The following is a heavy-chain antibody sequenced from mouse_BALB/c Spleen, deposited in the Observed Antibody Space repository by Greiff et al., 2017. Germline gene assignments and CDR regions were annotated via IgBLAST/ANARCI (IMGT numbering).Heavy chain of an antibody. CDR2: ISTYYGNT. V-gene: IGHV1-67*01. CDR3: AGGNYVWYFDY. Sequence: QVQLQQSGPELVRPGVSVKISCKGSGYTFTDYAMHWVKQSHAKSLEWIGVISTYYGNTNYNQKFKGKATMTVDKSSSTAYMELARLTSEDSAIYYCAGGNYVWYFDYWGQGTTLTVSS. CDR1: GYTFTDYA. D-gene: IGHD2-1*01. J-gene: IGHJ2*01.